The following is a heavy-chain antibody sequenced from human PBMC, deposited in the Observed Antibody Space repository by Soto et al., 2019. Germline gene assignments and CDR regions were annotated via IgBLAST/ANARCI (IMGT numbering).Heavy chain of an antibody. CDR2: INHSGST. J-gene: IGHJ6*03. CDR1: GGSFSGYY. CDR3: ARGIDVVPAAIVHYYYYMDV. D-gene: IGHD2-2*02. V-gene: IGHV4-34*01. Sequence: PSETLSLTCAVYGGSFSGYYWSWIRQPPGKGLEWIGEINHSGSTNYNPSLKSRVTISVDTSKNQFSLKLSSVTAADTAVYYCARGIDVVPAAIVHYYYYMDVWGKGTTVTVSS.